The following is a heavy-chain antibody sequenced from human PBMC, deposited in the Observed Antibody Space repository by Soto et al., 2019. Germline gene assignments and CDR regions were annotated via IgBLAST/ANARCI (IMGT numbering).Heavy chain of an antibody. Sequence: QVQMVESGGGLVKPGGSLRLSCAASGFTFSGFYMNWIRQAPGKGLEWVAFISGPSKNMAYADSVKGRFTISRDNAMQSLYLQMDNLRDDDTAVYYCARDYSNKGFDYWGQGTLVTVSS. CDR1: GFTFSGFY. J-gene: IGHJ4*02. D-gene: IGHD4-4*01. CDR3: ARDYSNKGFDY. V-gene: IGHV3-11*01. CDR2: ISGPSKNM.